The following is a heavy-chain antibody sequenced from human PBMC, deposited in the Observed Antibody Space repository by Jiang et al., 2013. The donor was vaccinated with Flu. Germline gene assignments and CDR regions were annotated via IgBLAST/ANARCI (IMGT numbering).Heavy chain of an antibody. V-gene: IGHV7-4-1*02. CDR3: ARDSGGMDV. CDR2: IHTQTGNP. CDR1: GYTLTSYS. Sequence: QSGSELKRPGASVKISCKTSGYTLTSYSVNWVRQAPGQGLEWMGWIHTQTGNPTYAQDFTGRFVLSLDTSVSTAYLQISSLKTEDTAIYYCARDSGGMDVWGQGTTVTVSS. J-gene: IGHJ6*02. D-gene: IGHD1-26*01.